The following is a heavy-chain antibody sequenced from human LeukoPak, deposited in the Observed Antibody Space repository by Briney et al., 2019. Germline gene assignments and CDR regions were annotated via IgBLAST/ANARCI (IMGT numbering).Heavy chain of an antibody. CDR2: ISSDGIHT. Sequence: PGGSLRLSCAASGFTFSSNTMNWVRQAPGKGLEWVSSISSDGIHTFYADPVKGRFTISRDNAKNSLYLQMNSLRDEDTAVYYCSKDRLRSSFDYWGQGILVTVPS. V-gene: IGHV3-21*01. CDR3: SKDRLRSSFDY. CDR1: GFTFSSNT. J-gene: IGHJ4*02. D-gene: IGHD6-6*01.